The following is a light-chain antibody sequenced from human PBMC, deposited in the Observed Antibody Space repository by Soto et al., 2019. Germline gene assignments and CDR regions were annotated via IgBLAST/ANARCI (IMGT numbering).Light chain of an antibody. CDR2: AAS. Sequence: DIQMTQSPSSLSASVGGRVTLACRASQSISNYLNWYQQRPGKAPKLLIYAASSLQSGVPSRFSGSGSGTDFTLTISSLQPEEFVTYYCQQTYSTPITFGQGTRLEIK. V-gene: IGKV1-39*01. J-gene: IGKJ5*01. CDR3: QQTYSTPIT. CDR1: QSISNY.